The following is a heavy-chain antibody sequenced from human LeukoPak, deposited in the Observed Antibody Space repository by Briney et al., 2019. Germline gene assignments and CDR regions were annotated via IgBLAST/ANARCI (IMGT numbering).Heavy chain of an antibody. CDR2: IYTSGST. D-gene: IGHD6-13*01. Sequence: SETLSLTCTVSGGSISSYYWSWIRQPPGKGLEWIGYIYTSGSTNYNPSLKSRVTISVDTSKNQFSLKLSSVTAADTAVYYCATESGIAAAGTRGGTYYYHYYMDVWGKGTTVTVSS. CDR1: GGSISSYY. CDR3: ATESGIAAAGTRGGTYYYHYYMDV. J-gene: IGHJ6*03. V-gene: IGHV4-4*09.